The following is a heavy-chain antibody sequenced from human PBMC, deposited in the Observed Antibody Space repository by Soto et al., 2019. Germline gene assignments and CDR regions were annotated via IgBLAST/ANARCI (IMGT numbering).Heavy chain of an antibody. V-gene: IGHV2-26*03. CDR1: GFSLTTGRMG. J-gene: IGHJ6*02. Sequence: QVTLKESGPVLVKATETLTLTCSISGFSLTTGRMGVSWIRQPPGKALEWLAHIFSNNERSYTTSLQHRLAVCADNSQSQLVLTMADVGPVDAATYFCARLGVDSSWYYYGFDVWGQGAWVTV. CDR3: ARLGVDSSWYYYGFDV. D-gene: IGHD3-10*01. CDR2: IFSNNER.